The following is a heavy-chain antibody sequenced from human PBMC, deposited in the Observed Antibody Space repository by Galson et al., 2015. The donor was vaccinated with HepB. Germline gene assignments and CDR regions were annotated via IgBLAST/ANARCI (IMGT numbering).Heavy chain of an antibody. V-gene: IGHV3-48*02. Sequence: SLRLSCAASGFTFSTYSMNWVRQAPGKGLEWVSYISSSSSTIYYADSAKGRFTISRDNAENSLYLQMNSLRDEDTAVYYCARVTNLGYCSSTSCSGQGYYYCYGMDVWGQGTTVTVSS. CDR2: ISSSSSTI. D-gene: IGHD2-2*01. CDR3: ARVTNLGYCSSTSCSGQGYYYCYGMDV. J-gene: IGHJ6*02. CDR1: GFTFSTYS.